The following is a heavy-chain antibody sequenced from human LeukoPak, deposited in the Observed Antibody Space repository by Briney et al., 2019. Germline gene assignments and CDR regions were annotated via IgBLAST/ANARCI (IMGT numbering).Heavy chain of an antibody. V-gene: IGHV3-7*01. J-gene: IGHJ6*03. D-gene: IGHD2-2*01. Sequence: GGSLRLSCAASGFTFSSYWMGWVRQAPGKGLEWVANIKQDGSEKYYVDSVKGRFTISRDNAKNSLYLQMNSLRAEDTAVYYCARDGQLARSYYYYYMDVWGKGTTVTVSS. CDR2: IKQDGSEK. CDR3: ARDGQLARSYYYYYMDV. CDR1: GFTFSSYW.